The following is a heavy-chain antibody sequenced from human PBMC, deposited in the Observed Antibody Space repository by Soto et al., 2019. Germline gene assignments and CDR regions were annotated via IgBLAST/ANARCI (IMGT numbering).Heavy chain of an antibody. J-gene: IGHJ4*02. CDR2: ISGSVRST. CDR3: AKVYYSDLSGCGFLDY. CDR1: GFTFSSYA. Sequence: PGGSLRLSCVASGFTFSSYAMSWVRQAPGKGLEWVSVISGSVRSTNYVNSVKGRFTISRDNSKNTVYLQMNSLRAEDSAVYYCAKVYYSDLSGCGFLDYWGQGARVTVSS. D-gene: IGHD3-16*01. V-gene: IGHV3-23*01.